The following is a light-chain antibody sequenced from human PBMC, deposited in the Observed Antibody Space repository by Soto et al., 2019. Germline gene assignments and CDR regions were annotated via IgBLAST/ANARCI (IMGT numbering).Light chain of an antibody. Sequence: QSVLTQPPSVSGAPGQRVTISCTGSSSNIGAGYDVHWYQQLPGTAPKLLISGNNNRPSGVPDRFSGSKSGTSASLAITGLQAADEADYYCQSYDSSLYGHVIFGGGTKLTVL. CDR1: SSNIGAGYD. V-gene: IGLV1-40*01. J-gene: IGLJ2*01. CDR3: QSYDSSLYGHVI. CDR2: GNN.